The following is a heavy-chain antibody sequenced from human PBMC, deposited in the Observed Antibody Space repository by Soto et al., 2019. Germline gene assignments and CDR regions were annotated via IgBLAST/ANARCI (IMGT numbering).Heavy chain of an antibody. CDR1: GFTFSSYG. J-gene: IGHJ6*03. V-gene: IGHV3-30*18. D-gene: IGHD3-16*02. CDR2: ISYDGSNK. CDR3: AKNKGSRSQAYYYMDV. Sequence: GGSLRLSCAASGFTFSSYGVHWVRQAPGKGLEWVAVISYDGSNKYYADSVKGRFTISRDNSKNTLYLQMNSLRAEDTAVYYCAKNKGSRSQAYYYMDVWGKGTTVTVS.